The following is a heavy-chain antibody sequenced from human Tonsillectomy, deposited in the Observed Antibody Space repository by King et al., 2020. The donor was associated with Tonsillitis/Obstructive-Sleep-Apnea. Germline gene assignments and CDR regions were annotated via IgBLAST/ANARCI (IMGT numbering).Heavy chain of an antibody. CDR3: AKDISATSYYMDV. CDR1: GFTFDDFA. J-gene: IGHJ6*03. Sequence: VQLVESGGGLVQPGRSLRLSCAASGFTFDDFAMHWVRQAPGKGLEWVSGISWNSVSIDYADSVKGRFTTSRDNAKNSLYLQMNSLRAEDTALYYCAKDISATSYYMDVWGKGTTVIVSS. CDR2: ISWNSVSI. V-gene: IGHV3-9*01. D-gene: IGHD5-12*01.